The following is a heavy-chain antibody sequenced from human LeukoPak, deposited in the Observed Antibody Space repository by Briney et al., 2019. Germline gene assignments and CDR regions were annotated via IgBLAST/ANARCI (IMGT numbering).Heavy chain of an antibody. CDR2: ISSSSSYI. CDR3: ARSHRRGYDSSGYSDY. Sequence: GGSLRLSCAASGFTFSSYSMNWVLQAPGKGLEWVSSISSSSSYIYYADSVKGRFTISRDNAKNSLYLQMNSLRAEDTAVYYCARSHRRGYDSSGYSDYWGQGTLVTVSS. D-gene: IGHD3-22*01. CDR1: GFTFSSYS. J-gene: IGHJ4*02. V-gene: IGHV3-21*01.